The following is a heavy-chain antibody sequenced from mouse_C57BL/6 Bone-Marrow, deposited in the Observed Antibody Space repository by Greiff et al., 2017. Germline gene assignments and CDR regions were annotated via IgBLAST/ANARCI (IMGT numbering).Heavy chain of an antibody. Sequence: VQLQQPGTELVKPGASVKLSCKASGYTFPSYWMHWVKQRPGQGLEWIGNINPSNGGTNYNETFKSKATLTVDKSSSTAYMQLSRLTSEDSAVYYCAREGWLLRGDFDVGGTGTTVTVSS. J-gene: IGHJ1*03. D-gene: IGHD2-3*01. CDR3: AREGWLLRGDFDV. CDR1: GYTFPSYW. V-gene: IGHV1-53*01. CDR2: INPSNGGT.